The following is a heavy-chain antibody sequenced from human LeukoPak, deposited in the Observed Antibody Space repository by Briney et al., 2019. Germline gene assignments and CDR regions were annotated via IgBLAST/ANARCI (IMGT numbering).Heavy chain of an antibody. V-gene: IGHV3-23*01. CDR2: ITSTGGGT. CDR1: GFPFNKYA. J-gene: IGHJ4*02. Sequence: PGGSLRLSCAASGFPFNKYAMSWVRQVPGKGLEWVSTITSTGGGTYYADSVKARFTISRDNSKNTLSLQMNSLRAEDTAVYYCAKDWGYASGTYYTYWGQGTPVTVSS. CDR3: AKDWGYASGTYYTY. D-gene: IGHD3-10*01.